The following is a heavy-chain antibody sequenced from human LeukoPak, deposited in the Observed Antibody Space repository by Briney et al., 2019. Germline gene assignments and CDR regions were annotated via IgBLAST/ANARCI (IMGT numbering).Heavy chain of an antibody. CDR3: ARNRYSSSYGMDV. J-gene: IGHJ6*02. CDR1: GFIFSDYY. Sequence: GGSLRLSCAASGFIFSDYYMSWIRQAPGMGLEWVSYISSSSSYTNYADSVKGRFTISRDNAKNSLYLQMNSLRAEDTAVYYCARNRYSSSYGMDVWGQGTTVTVSS. CDR2: ISSSSSYT. V-gene: IGHV3-11*03. D-gene: IGHD6-19*01.